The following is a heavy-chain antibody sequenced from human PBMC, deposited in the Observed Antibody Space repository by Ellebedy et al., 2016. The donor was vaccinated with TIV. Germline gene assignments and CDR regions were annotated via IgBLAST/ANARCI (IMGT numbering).Heavy chain of an antibody. V-gene: IGHV3-74*01. CDR3: AREWSAFDL. D-gene: IGHD3-3*01. J-gene: IGHJ3*01. CDR2: ISSDGSHI. Sequence: GESLKISCAASGFTFSSYWMHWVRQAPGKGLVWVSHISSDGSHINYADSVKGRFTISRDNAKNTLYLQMNSLRAEDTAVYYCAREWSAFDLWGQGTMVTVSS. CDR1: GFTFSSYW.